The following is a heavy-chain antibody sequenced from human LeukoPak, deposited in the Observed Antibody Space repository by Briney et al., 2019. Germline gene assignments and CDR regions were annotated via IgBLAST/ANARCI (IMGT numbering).Heavy chain of an antibody. CDR1: GFSFSSSG. D-gene: IGHD4-23*01. J-gene: IGHJ4*02. Sequence: GGSLRLSCAASGFSFSSSGMHWVRQAPGKGLEWVAVISSDGNKIYYADSVKGRFTISRDNSKNTLYLEMNSLRPEDTALYYCARGAHRRDDYGGFFDYWGQGTLVTVSS. CDR2: ISSDGNKI. V-gene: IGHV3-30*19. CDR3: ARGAHRRDDYGGFFDY.